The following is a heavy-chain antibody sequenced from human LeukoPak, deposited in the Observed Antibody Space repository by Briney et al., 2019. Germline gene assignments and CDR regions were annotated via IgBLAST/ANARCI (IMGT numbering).Heavy chain of an antibody. Sequence: PSETLSLTCAVSGGSISSSNWWSWVRQPPGKGLEWSGEIYHSGTTHYNPSRKSRVTISVDTSKNQFSLTLSSVTAADTAAYYCARASTTVTPTDYWGQGTLVTVSS. CDR3: ARASTTVTPTDY. CDR2: IYHSGTT. D-gene: IGHD4-17*01. CDR1: GGSISSSNW. V-gene: IGHV4-4*02. J-gene: IGHJ4*02.